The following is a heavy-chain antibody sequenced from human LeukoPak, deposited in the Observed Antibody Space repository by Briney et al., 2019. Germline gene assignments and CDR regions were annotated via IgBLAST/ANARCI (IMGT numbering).Heavy chain of an antibody. D-gene: IGHD4-11*01. V-gene: IGHV3-21*01. J-gene: IGHJ6*03. CDR2: ISSSSSYI. Sequence: PGGSLRLSCAASGFTFSSYSMNRVRQAPGKGLEWVSSISSSSSYIYYADSVKGRFTISRDNAKNSLYLQMNSLRAEDTAVYYCARSPPLTAVIDDYYYMDVWGKGTTVTVSS. CDR3: ARSPPLTAVIDDYYYMDV. CDR1: GFTFSSYS.